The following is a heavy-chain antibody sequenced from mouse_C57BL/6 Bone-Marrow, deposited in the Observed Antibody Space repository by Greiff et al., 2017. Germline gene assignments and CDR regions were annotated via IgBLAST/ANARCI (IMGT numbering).Heavy chain of an antibody. CDR3: ARPLYYGNYWFAY. Sequence: EVKLVESGGGLVKPGGSLKLSCAASGFTFSDYGMHWVRQAPETGLAWVAYISSGSSTIYYADTVKGRFTISRDNAKNTLFLHMTSLRSEDTAMYYCARPLYYGNYWFAYWDQGTRVTVSA. V-gene: IGHV5-17*01. CDR2: ISSGSSTI. J-gene: IGHJ3*01. D-gene: IGHD2-1*01. CDR1: GFTFSDYG.